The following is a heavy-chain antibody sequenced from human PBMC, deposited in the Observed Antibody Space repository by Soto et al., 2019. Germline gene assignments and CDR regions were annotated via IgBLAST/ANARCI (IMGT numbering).Heavy chain of an antibody. Sequence: QVQLVQSGAEVKKPGSSVKVSCKASGGTFSSYSINWVRQAPGPGLEWMGEIIPIFGTANYAQKFQGRVTITADESTSTAYMDLSSLRSEDTAVYYCARDGGRHSGGIDYWGQGTLVTVSS. D-gene: IGHD1-26*01. CDR2: IIPIFGTA. J-gene: IGHJ4*02. CDR3: ARDGGRHSGGIDY. V-gene: IGHV1-69*01. CDR1: GGTFSSYS.